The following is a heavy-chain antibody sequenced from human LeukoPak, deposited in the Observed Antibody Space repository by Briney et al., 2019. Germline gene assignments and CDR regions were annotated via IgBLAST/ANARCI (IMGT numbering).Heavy chain of an antibody. CDR2: MNQDETET. J-gene: IGHJ4*02. CDR3: ARVRSPPEDNSNYRPVDY. V-gene: IGHV3-7*03. D-gene: IGHD1-1*01. Sequence: AGGSLRLSCTVSGFSYSNYWMSWVRQAPGKGLEWMANMNQDETETNYVDSVKGRFTISRDNAKNSLFLRMNSLRVEDTAMYYCARVRSPPEDNSNYRPVDYWGQGILVTVSS. CDR1: GFSYSNYW.